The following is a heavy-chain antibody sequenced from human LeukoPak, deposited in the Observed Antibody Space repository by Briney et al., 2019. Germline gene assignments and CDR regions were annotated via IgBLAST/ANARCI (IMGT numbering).Heavy chain of an antibody. V-gene: IGHV3-53*01. CDR1: GFIVGDTH. J-gene: IGHJ6*03. D-gene: IGHD5-18*01. Sequence: GGSLRLSCAGSGFIVGDTHMTWVRQAPGQGMEWDSLVYSGITTHYADSVKGRFSISRDHSNNILYLQMNTLRAEDTAVYYCARLQGYSLGYQYFYYMDVWGTGTTVTVSS. CDR3: ARLQGYSLGYQYFYYMDV. CDR2: VYSGITT.